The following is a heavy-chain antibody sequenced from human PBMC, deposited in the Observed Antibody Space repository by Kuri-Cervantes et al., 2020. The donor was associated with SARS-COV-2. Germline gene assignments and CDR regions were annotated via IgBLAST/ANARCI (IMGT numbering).Heavy chain of an antibody. CDR3: AREDWNDAGVFDY. J-gene: IGHJ4*02. D-gene: IGHD1-1*01. CDR1: GYTFNNFG. V-gene: IGHV1-18*01. CDR2: ISAYNGNR. Sequence: ASVKVSCKTSGYTFNNFGIGWVRQAPGQGLEWVGWISAYNGNRNYAQTLQDRLTLTTDTSTSTAHMELRSLRSDDTAVYYCAREDWNDAGVFDYWGQGTLVTVSS.